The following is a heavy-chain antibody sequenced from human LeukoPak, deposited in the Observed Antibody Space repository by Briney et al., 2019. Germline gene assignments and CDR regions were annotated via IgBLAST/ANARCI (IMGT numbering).Heavy chain of an antibody. CDR3: EGIPVFGVVLQQEPL. Sequence: GASVKLSCRASRCTFSSYAISWVRHAPGLGLELIGGIIPNFGTAHYAQKFQGRVTITADISTKTVYMELSSLRLEDTGVYLCEGIPVFGVVLQQEPLWGKGTTVTVSS. D-gene: IGHD3-3*01. J-gene: IGHJ6*04. CDR2: IIPNFGTA. V-gene: IGHV1-69*06. CDR1: RCTFSSYA.